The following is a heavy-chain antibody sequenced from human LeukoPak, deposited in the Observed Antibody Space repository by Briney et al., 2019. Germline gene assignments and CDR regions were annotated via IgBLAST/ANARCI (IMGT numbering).Heavy chain of an antibody. D-gene: IGHD1-26*01. CDR1: GFTFSDHY. Sequence: GXXLRLSCAASGFTFSDHYMQWVSQAAGKGREWVGRIRDKANSYSTEYASSVKATFTISRDDSQKSMYLQMNSLRTEDTAVYYCARERWRSGSYHDAFDIWGQGTLVTVSS. J-gene: IGHJ3*02. CDR2: IRDKANSYST. CDR3: ARERWRSGSYHDAFDI. V-gene: IGHV3-72*01.